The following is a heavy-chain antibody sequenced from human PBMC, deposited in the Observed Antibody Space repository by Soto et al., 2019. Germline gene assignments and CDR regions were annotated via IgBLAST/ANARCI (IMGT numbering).Heavy chain of an antibody. V-gene: IGHV3-7*03. CDR2: IKGDGSEK. J-gene: IGHJ4*02. CDR1: GFTFSTYW. Sequence: EVQLVESGGGLVQPGGSLTLSCGASGFTFSTYWMSWVRQAPGKGLEWVANIKGDGSEKNYVDSVKGRFTISRDNADNSLSLQMNSLRAEDTAVYYCAMAGHIDFCGPGTLVTVSS. CDR3: AMAGHIDF.